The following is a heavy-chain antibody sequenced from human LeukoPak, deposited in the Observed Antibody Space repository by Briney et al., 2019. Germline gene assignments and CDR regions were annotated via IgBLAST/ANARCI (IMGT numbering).Heavy chain of an antibody. D-gene: IGHD6-13*01. CDR2: ISAYNGNT. V-gene: IGHV1-18*01. J-gene: IGHJ4*02. Sequence: ASVNVSCKASGYTFTSYGISWVRQAPGQGLEWMGWISAYNGNTNYAQKLQGRVTMTTDTSTSTAYMELRSLRSDDTAVYYCARDPYSSRKGAWGVGVDYWGQGTLVTVSS. CDR1: GYTFTSYG. CDR3: ARDPYSSRKGAWGVGVDY.